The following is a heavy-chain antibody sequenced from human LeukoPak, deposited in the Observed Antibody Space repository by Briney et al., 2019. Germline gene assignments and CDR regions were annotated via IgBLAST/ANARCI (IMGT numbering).Heavy chain of an antibody. Sequence: HPGGSLRLSCAASGFTFDDYAMHWVRQSPGRGLEWVAHINSDGSEKNYVDSVKGRFTISRDNARNSQFLHMNSLRAEDTAVYYCASGGGWVFFNWGRGTLVTVSS. J-gene: IGHJ4*02. CDR3: ASGGGWVFFN. CDR2: INSDGSEK. D-gene: IGHD6-19*01. V-gene: IGHV3-7*01. CDR1: GFTFDDYA.